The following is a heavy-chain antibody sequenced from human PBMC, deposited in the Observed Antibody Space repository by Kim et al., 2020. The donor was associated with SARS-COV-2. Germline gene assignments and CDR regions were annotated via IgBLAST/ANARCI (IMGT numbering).Heavy chain of an antibody. Sequence: NYAQKLQGRVTMTTDTSTSTADMELRSLSSDDTAVYYCARDRTTGWFDPWGQGTLVTVSS. D-gene: IGHD4-17*01. V-gene: IGHV1-18*01. CDR3: ARDRTTGWFDP. J-gene: IGHJ5*02.